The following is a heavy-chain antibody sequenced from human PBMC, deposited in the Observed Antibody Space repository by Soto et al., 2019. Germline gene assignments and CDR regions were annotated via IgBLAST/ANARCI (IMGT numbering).Heavy chain of an antibody. CDR1: GFTFSSSE. CDR3: ARRVSR. D-gene: IGHD3-10*01. Sequence: EVQLVESGGGLVQPGGSLRLSCAVSGFTFSSSEMYWVRQAPGKGLEWISYIHPSGQPIFYADSVKGRFTISRDNANNALFLPMNSLRAEDTAVYYCARRVSRWGQGTMVTVSS. J-gene: IGHJ3*01. CDR2: IHPSGQPI. V-gene: IGHV3-48*03.